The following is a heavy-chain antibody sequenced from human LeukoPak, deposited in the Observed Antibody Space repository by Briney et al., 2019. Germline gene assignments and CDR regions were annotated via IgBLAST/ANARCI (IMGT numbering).Heavy chain of an antibody. V-gene: IGHV5-51*01. CDR2: IYPGDSDT. CDR1: GGTFSSYA. D-gene: IGHD1-26*01. Sequence: KVSCKASGGTFSSYAISWVRQAPGQGLEWMGIIYPGDSDTRYSPSFQGQVTISADKSISTAYLQWSSLKASDTAMYYCARVKWPRYYYYGMDVWGQGTTVTVSS. CDR3: ARVKWPRYYYYGMDV. J-gene: IGHJ6*02.